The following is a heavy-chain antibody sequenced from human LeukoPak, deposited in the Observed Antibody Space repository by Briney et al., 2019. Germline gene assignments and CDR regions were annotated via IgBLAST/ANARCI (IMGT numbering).Heavy chain of an antibody. D-gene: IGHD3-10*01. Sequence: SETLSLTCTVSGGSISSHYWSWIRQPPGKGLEWIGYIYYSGSTNYNPSLKSRVTISVDTSKNQFSLKLSSVTAADTAVYYCARDRGQVRWGQGTLVTVSS. CDR1: GGSISSHY. V-gene: IGHV4-59*11. CDR2: IYYSGST. J-gene: IGHJ4*02. CDR3: ARDRGQVR.